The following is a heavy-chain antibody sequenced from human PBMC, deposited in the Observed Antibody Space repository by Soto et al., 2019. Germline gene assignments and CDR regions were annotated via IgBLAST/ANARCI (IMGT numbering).Heavy chain of an antibody. CDR3: AKSPSVVLVPSTLGGNNWFDP. Sequence: PSETLSLTCAVYGGSFSGYYWSWIRQPPGKGLEWIGYIYYRANPNYNPSLKSRVTISQDTSKNQFSLKLNSVTAADTAVYFCAKSPSVVLVPSTLGGNNWFDPWGQGTLVTVSS. J-gene: IGHJ5*02. D-gene: IGHD2-15*01. V-gene: IGHV4-59*08. CDR2: IYYRANP. CDR1: GGSFSGYY.